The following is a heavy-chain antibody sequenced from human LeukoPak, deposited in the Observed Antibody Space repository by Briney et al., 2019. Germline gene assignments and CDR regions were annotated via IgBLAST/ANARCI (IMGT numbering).Heavy chain of an antibody. CDR3: AKLACTSTSCYANF. Sequence: QPGGSLRLSCAASGFTFSTYVMTWVRQAPGKGLEWVTGISGSDGSTYYVDSVRGRFTISRDNSKNTLYLQMNSLRAEDTAVYYCAKLACTSTSCYANFWGQGTLAIVSS. J-gene: IGHJ4*02. D-gene: IGHD2-2*01. CDR1: GFTFSTYV. CDR2: ISGSDGST. V-gene: IGHV3-23*01.